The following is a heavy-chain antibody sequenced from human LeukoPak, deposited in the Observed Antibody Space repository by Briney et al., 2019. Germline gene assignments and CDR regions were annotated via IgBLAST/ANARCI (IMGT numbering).Heavy chain of an antibody. CDR2: VYYSGRT. Sequence: SETLSLTCTVSGGSISSSIYYWGWIRQPPGKGLEWIGSVYYSGRTYYNPSLKSRVTISVDKSKNQFSLKLSSVTAAATAVFYCARQPTYYYYYMDVWGKGTTVTVSS. CDR3: ARQPTYYYYYMDV. CDR1: GGSISSSIYY. D-gene: IGHD4-11*01. V-gene: IGHV4-39*01. J-gene: IGHJ6*03.